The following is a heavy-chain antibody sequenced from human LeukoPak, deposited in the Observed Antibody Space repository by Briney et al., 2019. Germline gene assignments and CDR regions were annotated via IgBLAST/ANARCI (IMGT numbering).Heavy chain of an antibody. V-gene: IGHV1-18*01. CDR2: ISAYNGNA. J-gene: IGHJ4*02. D-gene: IGHD2-2*03. CDR3: ARVSGYCTSTSCHDY. CDR1: GYTFTNYG. Sequence: ASVKVSCKASGYTFTNYGITWVRQAPRQGLEWMGWISAYNGNADYAQELQGRVTMTTDTSTSTAYMELRSLTSDDTAVYYCARVSGYCTSTSCHDYWGQGTLVTVSS.